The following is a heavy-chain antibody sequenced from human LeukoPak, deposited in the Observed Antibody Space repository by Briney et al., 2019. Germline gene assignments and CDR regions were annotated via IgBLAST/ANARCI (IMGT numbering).Heavy chain of an antibody. CDR3: AKNGPIVSISISTWFDP. J-gene: IGHJ5*02. CDR2: ISGSGGST. CDR1: GFTFSSYA. D-gene: IGHD3-9*01. V-gene: IGHV3-23*01. Sequence: PGGSLRLSCAASGFTFSSYAMGWVRQAPGKGLDWVSPISGSGGSTYYADSVKGRFTISRDNSKNTLYLQMNSLRAEDTAVYYCAKNGPIVSISISTWFDPWGQGTLVTVSS.